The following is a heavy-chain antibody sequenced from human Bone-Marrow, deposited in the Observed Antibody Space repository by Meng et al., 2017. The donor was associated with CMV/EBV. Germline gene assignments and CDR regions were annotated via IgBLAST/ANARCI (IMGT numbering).Heavy chain of an antibody. J-gene: IGHJ4*02. D-gene: IGHD1-1*01. CDR3: VRGYNSFDS. CDR1: GFIFRDHY. Sequence: GESLKISCAASGFIFRDHYMDWVRQAPGKGLEWVGRSRNKANRYTTEYAASVKGRFTISRDESKNSLYLQMNSLKTEDTAVFYCVRGYNSFDSWGQGTLVTVSS. V-gene: IGHV3-72*01. CDR2: SRNKANRYTT.